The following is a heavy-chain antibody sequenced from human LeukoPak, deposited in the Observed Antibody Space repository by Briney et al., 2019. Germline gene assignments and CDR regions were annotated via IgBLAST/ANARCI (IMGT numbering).Heavy chain of an antibody. J-gene: IGHJ4*01. V-gene: IGHV4-39*01. D-gene: IGHD1-14*01. Sequence: SETLSLTCTVSGGSISSGGYYWGWIRQPPGKGLEWIGILYYSGSSYYNPSLKSRVTIFVDTSKNQFSLELSSVTAADTAVYYCARLGPVWFDYWGQGTLVTVSS. CDR1: GGSISSGGYY. CDR2: LYYSGSS. CDR3: ARLGPVWFDY.